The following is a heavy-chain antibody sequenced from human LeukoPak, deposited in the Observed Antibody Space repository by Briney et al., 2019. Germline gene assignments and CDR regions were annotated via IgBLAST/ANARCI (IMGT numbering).Heavy chain of an antibody. CDR1: GFTFDDYG. CDR2: INWNGGST. D-gene: IGHD3-22*01. V-gene: IGHV3-20*04. CDR3: ARDRISHYYDSSGYRASYMDV. Sequence: GGSLRLSCAASGFTFDDYGMSWVRQAPGKGLEWVSGINWNGGSTGYADSVKGRFTISRDNAKNSLHLQMNSLRAEHTALYYCARDRISHYYDSSGYRASYMDVWGKGTTVTVSS. J-gene: IGHJ6*03.